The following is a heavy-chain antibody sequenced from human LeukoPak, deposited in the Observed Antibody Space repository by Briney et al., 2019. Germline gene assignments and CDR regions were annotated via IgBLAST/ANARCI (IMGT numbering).Heavy chain of an antibody. CDR3: ARDNNYYDSSGYYGIDY. CDR2: INPNSGGT. CDR1: YTXXXXY. J-gene: IGHJ4*02. Sequence: YTXXXXYMHWVRQAPGQGLEWMGWINPNSGGTNYAQKFQGRVTMTRDTSISTAYMELSRLRSDDTAVYYCARDNNYYDSSGYYGIDYWGQGTLVTVSS. V-gene: IGHV1-2*02. D-gene: IGHD3-22*01.